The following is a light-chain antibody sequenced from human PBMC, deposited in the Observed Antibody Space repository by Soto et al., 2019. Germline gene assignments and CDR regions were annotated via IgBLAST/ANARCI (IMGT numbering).Light chain of an antibody. CDR3: QQYDRSHQWGYT. J-gene: IGKJ2*01. Sequence: EFVLTQSPDTLSLSPGERATLSCRASQSVGSAYIAWYQQQPGQAPRLLISGASKRATGIPDRFSGSGSGTDFTLTISRLEPEDFAVYYCQQYDRSHQWGYTFGQGTKLEIK. V-gene: IGKV3-20*01. CDR1: QSVGSAY. CDR2: GAS.